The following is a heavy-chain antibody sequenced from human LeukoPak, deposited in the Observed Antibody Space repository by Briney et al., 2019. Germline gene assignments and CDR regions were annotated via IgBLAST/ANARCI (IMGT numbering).Heavy chain of an antibody. Sequence: GGSLRLSCAASGFTFSRYWMHWVRQAPGKGLVWVSRINGDGSTTSYADSVKGGFTISRDNAKNTLYLQMNSLRAEDTAVYYCATGNYYDRRGYYTFGHWGQGTLVTVSS. CDR3: ATGNYYDRRGYYTFGH. V-gene: IGHV3-74*01. CDR2: INGDGSTT. CDR1: GFTFSRYW. J-gene: IGHJ1*01. D-gene: IGHD3-22*01.